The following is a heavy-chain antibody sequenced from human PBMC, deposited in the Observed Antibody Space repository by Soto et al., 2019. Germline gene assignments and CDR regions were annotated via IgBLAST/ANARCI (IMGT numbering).Heavy chain of an antibody. CDR3: ATRPSQSSTSSSLEYYYYMDV. V-gene: IGHV4-31*03. CDR2: IYYSGST. J-gene: IGHJ6*03. CDR1: GGSISSGGYY. Sequence: TSETLSLTCTVSGGSISSGGYYWSWIRQHPGKGLEWIGYIYYSGSTYYNPSLKSRVTISVDTSKNQFSLKLSSVTAADTAVYYCATRPSQSSTSSSLEYYYYMDVWGKGTTVTVSS. D-gene: IGHD6-6*01.